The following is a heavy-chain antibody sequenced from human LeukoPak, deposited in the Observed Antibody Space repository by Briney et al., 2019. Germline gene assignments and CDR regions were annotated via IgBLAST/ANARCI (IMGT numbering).Heavy chain of an antibody. J-gene: IGHJ6*03. V-gene: IGHV3-48*01. CDR2: ISGISNTI. D-gene: IGHD5-12*01. CDR3: ARDEIVATTKANYYYYMDV. Sequence: GGSLRLSCAASGFSFSSYSMNWVRQAPGKGLEWVSYISGISNTIYYADSVKGRFTISRDNAKNSLYLQMNSLRAEDTAVYYCARDEIVATTKANYYYYMDVWGKGTTVTISS. CDR1: GFSFSSYS.